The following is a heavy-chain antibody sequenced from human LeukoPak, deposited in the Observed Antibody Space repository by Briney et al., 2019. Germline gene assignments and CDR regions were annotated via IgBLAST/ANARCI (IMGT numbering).Heavy chain of an antibody. CDR2: IYYSGIT. CDR3: ARRSGYSYGYRPFDY. D-gene: IGHD5-18*01. J-gene: IGHJ4*02. Sequence: SETLSLTCTVSGGSISSSNYYWGWIRQPPGKGLEWIGNIYYSGITYYNPSLKSRVTISVDTSKNQFSLKLSSVTAADTAVYYCARRSGYSYGYRPFDYWGQGTLVTVSS. CDR1: GGSISSSNYY. V-gene: IGHV4-39*07.